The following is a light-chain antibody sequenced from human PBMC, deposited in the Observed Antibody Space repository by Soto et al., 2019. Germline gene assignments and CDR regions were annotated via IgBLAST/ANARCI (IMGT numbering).Light chain of an antibody. Sequence: EIVMTQSPATLSVSPGERVTLSCRASQSVSSNLAWYQQKPGQAPRLLIYGASTRVNDIPARFSGSGSGTEFTLTISSLQSEDFAVYYCQQYNNWPPWTFGQGTKVEIK. CDR1: QSVSSN. J-gene: IGKJ1*01. CDR3: QQYNNWPPWT. V-gene: IGKV3-15*01. CDR2: GAS.